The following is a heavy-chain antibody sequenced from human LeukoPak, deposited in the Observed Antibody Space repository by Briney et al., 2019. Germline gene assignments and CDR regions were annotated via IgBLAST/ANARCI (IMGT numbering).Heavy chain of an antibody. V-gene: IGHV4-59*01. D-gene: IGHD2-15*01. Sequence: SETLSLTCTVSGSSIDSYYWSWIRQPPGKGLEWIGYIYYRGSTSSIPSLKSRVTLSVDTSKNQFSLKLSSVTAADTAVYYCARQGSHWYFDIWGRGTLVTVSS. J-gene: IGHJ2*01. CDR3: ARQGSHWYFDI. CDR2: IYYRGST. CDR1: GSSIDSYY.